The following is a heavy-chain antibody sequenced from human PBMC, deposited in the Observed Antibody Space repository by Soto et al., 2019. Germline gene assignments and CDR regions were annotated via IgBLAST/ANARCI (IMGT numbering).Heavy chain of an antibody. CDR2: ISSSSSTI. V-gene: IGHV3-48*02. CDR3: ARDMRTLRGRYLDY. Sequence: EVQLVESGGGLVQPGGSLRLSCAASGFTFSSYSMNWVRQAPGKGLEWVSYISSSSSTIYYADSVKGRFTISRDNAKNALYLQINSQRDEDTAVYYCARDMRTLRGRYLDYWGQGTLGTVSS. J-gene: IGHJ4*02. D-gene: IGHD3-10*01. CDR1: GFTFSSYS.